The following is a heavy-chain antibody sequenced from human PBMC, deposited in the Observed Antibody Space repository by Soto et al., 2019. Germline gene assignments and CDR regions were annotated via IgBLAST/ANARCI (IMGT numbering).Heavy chain of an antibody. CDR1: GGSISSYY. V-gene: IGHV4-59*01. CDR3: AMLNLDPHHGWHYRFDP. Sequence: SETLSLTCTVSGGSISSYYWSWIRQPPGKGLEWIGYIYYSGSTNYNPSLKSRVTISVDTSKNQFSLKLSSVTAADTVVYYCAMLNLDPHHGWHYRFDPWGQGAQVTVCS. D-gene: IGHD6-19*01. CDR2: IYYSGST. J-gene: IGHJ5*02.